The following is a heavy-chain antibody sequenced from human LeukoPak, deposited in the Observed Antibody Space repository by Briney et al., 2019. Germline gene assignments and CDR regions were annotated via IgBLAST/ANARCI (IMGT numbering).Heavy chain of an antibody. CDR1: GYTFTSYG. CDR3: ARERSSSPYNWFDP. D-gene: IGHD6-6*01. J-gene: IGHJ5*02. Sequence: ASVKVSCKASGYTFTSYGISWVRQAPGQGLEWMGWISAYNGNTNYAQKLQGRVTMTTDTSTSTAYMELRSLRSDDTAVYYCARERSSSPYNWFDPWGQGTLVTVPS. CDR2: ISAYNGNT. V-gene: IGHV1-18*01.